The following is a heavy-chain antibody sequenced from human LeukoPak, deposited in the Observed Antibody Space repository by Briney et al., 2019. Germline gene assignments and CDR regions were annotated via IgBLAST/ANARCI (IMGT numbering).Heavy chain of an antibody. CDR2: IYTSGNT. D-gene: IGHD3-9*01. CDR3: AGSLRYFDWALNYYYYYMDV. Sequence: SETLSLTCTVSGGSISSYYWSWIRQPAGRGLEWIGRIYTSGNTNYNPSLKSRVTMSVDASKKQFSLKLSSVTAADTAVYYCAGSLRYFDWALNYYYYYMDVWGKGTTVTVSS. J-gene: IGHJ6*03. CDR1: GGSISSYY. V-gene: IGHV4-4*07.